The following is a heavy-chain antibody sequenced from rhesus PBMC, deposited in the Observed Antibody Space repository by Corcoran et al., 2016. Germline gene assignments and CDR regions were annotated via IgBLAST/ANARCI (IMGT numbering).Heavy chain of an antibody. V-gene: IGHV4S11*01. J-gene: IGHJ5-1*01. D-gene: IGHD1-44*01. CDR3: ARQGGTYNRFDV. Sequence: QVQLQESGPGLVRPSETLSLTCAVSGGSISSHHCTWIRLAPGRGLEWIGYIYGSGSTYYNPSLKSRVTLSVDTSKSQLSLKRTSVTAADTAVFYCARQGGTYNRFDVWGPGVLVTVSS. CDR1: GGSISSHH. CDR2: IYGSGST.